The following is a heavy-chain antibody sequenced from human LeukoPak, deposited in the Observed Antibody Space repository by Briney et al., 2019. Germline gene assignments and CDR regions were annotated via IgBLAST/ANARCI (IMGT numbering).Heavy chain of an antibody. CDR3: AKWGDYDVLTGYYVSDF. CDR1: GFIFSNYA. D-gene: IGHD3-9*01. CDR2: ISGRSDNT. Sequence: GGSLRLSCAASGFIFSNYAMYWVRQAPGKGLEWVSAISGRSDNTYYAASVKGRFTLSRDGSKNTLYLQMNSLRADDTAVYYCAKWGDYDVLTGYYVSDFWGQGTLVTVSS. J-gene: IGHJ4*02. V-gene: IGHV3-23*01.